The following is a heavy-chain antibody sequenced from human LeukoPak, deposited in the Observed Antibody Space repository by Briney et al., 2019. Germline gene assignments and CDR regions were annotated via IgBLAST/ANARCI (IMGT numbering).Heavy chain of an antibody. CDR3: ARDESGVVVTNCPAY. J-gene: IGHJ4*02. D-gene: IGHD3-22*01. CDR2: IKQDGSEK. Sequence: GGSLRLSCAASGFTFSSYWMSWVRQAPGKGLEWVANIKQDGSEKYYVDSVKGRFTISRDNAKNSLYLQMNSLRAEDTAVYYCARDESGVVVTNCPAYWGQGTLVTVSS. CDR1: GFTFSSYW. V-gene: IGHV3-7*01.